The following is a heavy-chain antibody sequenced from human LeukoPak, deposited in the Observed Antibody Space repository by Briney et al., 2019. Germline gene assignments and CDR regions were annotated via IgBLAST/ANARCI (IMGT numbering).Heavy chain of an antibody. D-gene: IGHD1-26*01. Sequence: TGGSLRLSCAASGFTFSSYAMHWVRQAPGKGLVWVSRTTSDGRSTTYADSVKSRFTISRDNAKNTLYLQMNGLRAEDTAVYYCARGGPTASVFWGQGSLVTVSS. J-gene: IGHJ4*02. CDR2: TTSDGRST. CDR1: GFTFSSYA. CDR3: ARGGPTASVF. V-gene: IGHV3-74*01.